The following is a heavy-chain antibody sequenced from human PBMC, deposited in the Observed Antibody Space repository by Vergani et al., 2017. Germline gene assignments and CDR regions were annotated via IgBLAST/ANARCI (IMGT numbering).Heavy chain of an antibody. Sequence: EVQLVETGGGLIQPGGSLRLSCAASGFTVSSNYMSWVRQAPGKGLEWVSVIYSGGSTYYADSVKGRFTISRDNSKNTLYLQMNSLRAEDTAVYYCARDLPLMYQLPRYYYYYYMDVWGKGTTVTVSS. CDR3: ARDLPLMYQLPRYYYYYYMDV. CDR2: IYSGGST. V-gene: IGHV3-53*02. CDR1: GFTVSSNY. D-gene: IGHD2-2*01. J-gene: IGHJ6*03.